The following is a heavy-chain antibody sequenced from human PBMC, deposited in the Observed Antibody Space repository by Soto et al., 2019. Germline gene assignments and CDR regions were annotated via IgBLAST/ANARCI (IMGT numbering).Heavy chain of an antibody. V-gene: IGHV4-31*03. CDR1: GCSVSSNIYY. Sequence: SETLSLPGRVSGCSVSSNIYYWTWIRQHPGKGPEWIGHIYYSGSTYYNPSLKSRVTISLDMSKNQFSLKLTSVSAADTAVYYCARGYDYDSGGYLFDYWGQGTLVTVSS. CDR2: IYYSGST. J-gene: IGHJ4*02. CDR3: ARGYDYDSGGYLFDY. D-gene: IGHD3-22*01.